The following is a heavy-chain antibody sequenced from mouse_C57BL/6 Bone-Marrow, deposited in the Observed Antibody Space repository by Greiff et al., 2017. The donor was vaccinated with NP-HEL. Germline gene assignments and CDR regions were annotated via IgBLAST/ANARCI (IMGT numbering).Heavy chain of an antibody. CDR2: ISYDGSN. CDR3: ARGGIYYDYDDYAMDY. D-gene: IGHD2-4*01. CDR1: GYSITSGYY. V-gene: IGHV3-6*01. J-gene: IGHJ4*01. Sequence: VQLKESGPGLVKPSQSLSLTCSVTGYSITSGYYWNWIRQFPGNKLEWMGYISYDGSNNYNPSLKNRISITRDTSKNQFFLKLNSVTTEDTATYYCARGGIYYDYDDYAMDYWGQGTSVTVSS.